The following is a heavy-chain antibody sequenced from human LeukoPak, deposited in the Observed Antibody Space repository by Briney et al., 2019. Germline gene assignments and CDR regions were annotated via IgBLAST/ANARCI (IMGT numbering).Heavy chain of an antibody. Sequence: SETLSLTCTVSGYSISSGYYWGWIRQPPGKGLEWIGSIYHSGSTYYNSSLKSRVTISVDTSKNQFSLKLSSVTAADTAVYYCARDQSGGGYDYWGQATLVTVSS. J-gene: IGHJ4*02. D-gene: IGHD5-18*01. CDR1: GYSISSGYY. V-gene: IGHV4-38-2*02. CDR2: IYHSGST. CDR3: ARDQSGGGYDY.